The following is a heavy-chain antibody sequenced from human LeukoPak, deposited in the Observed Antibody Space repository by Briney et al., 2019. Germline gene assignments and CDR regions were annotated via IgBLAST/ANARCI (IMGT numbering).Heavy chain of an antibody. V-gene: IGHV4-34*01. D-gene: IGHD6-19*01. Sequence: SETLSLTCAVYGGSFSGYYWSWIRQPPGRGLEWIGEINHSGSTNYNPSLKSRVTISVDTSKNQFSLKLSSVTAADTAVYYCARGRPGSSGWYDDYWGQGTLVTVSS. CDR1: GGSFSGYY. CDR3: ARGRPGSSGWYDDY. J-gene: IGHJ4*02. CDR2: INHSGST.